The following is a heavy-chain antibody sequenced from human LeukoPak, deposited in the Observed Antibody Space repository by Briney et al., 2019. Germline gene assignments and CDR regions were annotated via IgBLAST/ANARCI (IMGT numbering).Heavy chain of an antibody. J-gene: IGHJ4*02. CDR3: AKMVWLTTQCFDY. V-gene: IGHV3-23*01. CDR1: GFTFSTYA. Sequence: GGSLRLSCAASGFTFSTYAMSWVRQAPGKGLEWVLAISGSGGGTYYADSVKGRFTISRDNSKNTLYLQMNSLRADDTAVCYCAKMVWLTTQCFDYWGQGTLVTVSS. D-gene: IGHD2-8*01. CDR2: ISGSGGGT.